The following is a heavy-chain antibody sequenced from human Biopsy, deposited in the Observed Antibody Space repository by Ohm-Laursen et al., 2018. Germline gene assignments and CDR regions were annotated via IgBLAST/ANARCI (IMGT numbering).Heavy chain of an antibody. V-gene: IGHV4-4*08. D-gene: IGHD3-22*01. J-gene: IGHJ4*02. Sequence: GTLSLTCSVSGGSLNNHYWSWIRQSPGKGLEWLAYIYSSGRTNYNPSLKSRIIVSVDTSKNQPSLKVTSGTATDTAMYYCARHDRSGYWGLDYWGQGALVTVSA. CDR2: IYSSGRT. CDR1: GGSLNNHY. CDR3: ARHDRSGYWGLDY.